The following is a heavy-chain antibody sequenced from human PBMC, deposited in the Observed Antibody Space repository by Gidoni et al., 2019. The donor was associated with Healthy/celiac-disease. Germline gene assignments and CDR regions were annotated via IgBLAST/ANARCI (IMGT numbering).Heavy chain of an antibody. CDR3: ASGATTVTTYYYYYCMDV. Sequence: QVQLVESGGGVVKPGRSLRLSCAAPGFTFSSYAMHWVRQAPGKGLEWVAGISYDGSNKYYAHSVKGRFTISRDKSKSTLYLQMNSLRAEDTAVYYCASGATTVTTYYYYYCMDVWGQGTTVTVSS. CDR1: GFTFSSYA. V-gene: IGHV3-30*04. D-gene: IGHD4-17*01. J-gene: IGHJ6*02. CDR2: ISYDGSNK.